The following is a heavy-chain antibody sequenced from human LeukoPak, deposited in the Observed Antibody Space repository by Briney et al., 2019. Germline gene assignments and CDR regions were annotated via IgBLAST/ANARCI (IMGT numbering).Heavy chain of an antibody. CDR2: ISGSGGST. V-gene: IGHV3-23*01. J-gene: IGHJ4*02. D-gene: IGHD2-15*01. CDR3: AKDLKGYCSGGSCSPFDY. CDR1: GFTFSSYA. Sequence: GGSLRLSCAASGFTFSSYAMSWVRQAPEKGLEWVSAISGSGGSTYYADSVKGRFTISRDNSKNTLYLQMNSLRAEDTAVYYCAKDLKGYCSGGSCSPFDYWGQGTLVTVSS.